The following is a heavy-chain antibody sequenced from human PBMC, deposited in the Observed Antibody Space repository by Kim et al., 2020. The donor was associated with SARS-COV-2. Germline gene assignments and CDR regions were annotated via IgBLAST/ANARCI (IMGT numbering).Heavy chain of an antibody. V-gene: IGHV1-2*06. J-gene: IGHJ6*02. CDR3: APQSVQLDGGFGELSALDYYYYGMDV. CDR2: INPNSGGT. Sequence: ASVKVSCKASGYTFTGYYMHWVRQAPGQGLEWMGRINPNSGGTNYAQKFQGRVTMTRDTSISTAYMELSRLRSDDTAVYYCAPQSVQLDGGFGELSALDYYYYGMDVWGQGTTVTVSS. D-gene: IGHD3-10*01. CDR1: GYTFTGYY.